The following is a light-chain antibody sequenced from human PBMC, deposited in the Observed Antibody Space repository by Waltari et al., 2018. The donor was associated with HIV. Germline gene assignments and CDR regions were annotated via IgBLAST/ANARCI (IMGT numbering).Light chain of an antibody. CDR2: QAS. CDR1: QSISDW. Sequence: DTQMTQSPSTLSASVGDRVTITCRASQSISDWLAWYQQKPGRAPNLLIYQASKLKSGVPSRFSGGASGTEFTLTISGLQPEDFATYFSQQYKSYPLTFGRGTEVEIK. CDR3: QQYKSYPLT. J-gene: IGKJ4*02. V-gene: IGKV1-5*03.